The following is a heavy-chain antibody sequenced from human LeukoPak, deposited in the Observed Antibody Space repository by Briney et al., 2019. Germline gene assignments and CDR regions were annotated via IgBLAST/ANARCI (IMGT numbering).Heavy chain of an antibody. CDR1: GFTFSDYY. CDR3: ARTYSSSSFWFDP. V-gene: IGHV3-11*01. D-gene: IGHD6-6*01. J-gene: IGHJ5*02. Sequence: PGGSLRLSCAASGFTFSDYYMSWIRQAPGKGLEWVSYISSSGSTIYYADPVKGRFTISRDNAKNSLYLQMNSLRAEDTAVYYCARTYSSSSFWFDPWGQGTLVTVSS. CDR2: ISSSGSTI.